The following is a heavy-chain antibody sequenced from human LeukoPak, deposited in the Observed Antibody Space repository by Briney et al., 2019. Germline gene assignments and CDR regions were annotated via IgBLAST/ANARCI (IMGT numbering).Heavy chain of an antibody. J-gene: IGHJ4*02. CDR2: MNPNSGNT. V-gene: IGHV1-8*03. CDR3: AKSVRGAHGSSGPIDY. Sequence: ASVMVSCKASGYTFTNFDFSWVRQATGQGLEWMGWMNPNSGNTGYAQKFQGRVTITRNTSSSTAYMDLSSLRFEDTAVYYCAKSVRGAHGSSGPIDYWGQGTLVTVSS. D-gene: IGHD3-22*01. CDR1: GYTFTNFD.